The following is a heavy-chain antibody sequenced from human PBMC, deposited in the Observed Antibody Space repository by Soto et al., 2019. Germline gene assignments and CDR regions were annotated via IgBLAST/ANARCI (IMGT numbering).Heavy chain of an antibody. V-gene: IGHV3-30*18. CDR3: AKDMSYWYYYYYGMDV. CDR2: ISYDGSNK. J-gene: IGHJ6*02. D-gene: IGHD1-26*01. CDR1: GFTFSSYG. Sequence: GGSLRLSCAASGFTFSSYGMHWVRQAPGKGLEWVAVISYDGSNKYYADSVKGRFTIPRDNSKNTLYLQMNSLRAEDTAVYYCAKDMSYWYYYYYGMDVWGQGTTVTVSS.